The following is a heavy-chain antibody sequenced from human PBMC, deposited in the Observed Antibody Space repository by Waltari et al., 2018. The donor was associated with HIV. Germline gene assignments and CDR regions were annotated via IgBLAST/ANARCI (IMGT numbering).Heavy chain of an antibody. Sequence: QLQLQESGPGLVKPSETLSLPCTVSGGSITDHFWSWIRQPSGKGLEWLGQIYYSGSTNYNPSLRSRVTISIDTSKSQFSLTLRSVTVADTAVYYCARDLGVLGSYPYHYKGMDVWGQGTTVTVSS. V-gene: IGHV4-59*11. CDR1: GGSITDHF. D-gene: IGHD3-10*01. CDR2: IYYSGST. CDR3: ARDLGVLGSYPYHYKGMDV. J-gene: IGHJ6*02.